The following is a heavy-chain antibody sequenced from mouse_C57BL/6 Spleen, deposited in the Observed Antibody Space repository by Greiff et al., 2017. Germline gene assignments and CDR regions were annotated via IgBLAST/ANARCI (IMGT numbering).Heavy chain of an antibody. CDR2: IHPNSGST. D-gene: IGHD3-2*02. CDR3: ARKDSSGYGFAY. CDR1: GYTFTSYW. V-gene: IGHV1-64*01. Sequence: QVQLQQPGAELVKPGASVKLSCKASGYTFTSYWMHWVKQRPGQGLEWIGMIHPNSGSTKYNEKFKSKATLTVDKSSSTAYMQLSSLTSEDSAVYYCARKDSSGYGFAYWGQGTLVTVSA. J-gene: IGHJ3*01.